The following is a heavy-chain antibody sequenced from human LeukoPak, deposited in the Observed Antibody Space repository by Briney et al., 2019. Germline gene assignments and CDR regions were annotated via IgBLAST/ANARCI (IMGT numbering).Heavy chain of an antibody. CDR3: ARSLASGSYQTAAHYYYYGMDV. CDR2: IIPILGIA. Sequence: SVKVSCKASGGTFSSYAISWVRQAPGQGLEWMGRIIPILGIANYAQKFQGRVTITADESTSTAYMELSSLRSEDTAVYYCARSLASGSYQTAAHYYYYGMDVWGQGTTVTVSS. J-gene: IGHJ6*02. V-gene: IGHV1-69*04. CDR1: GGTFSSYA. D-gene: IGHD1-26*01.